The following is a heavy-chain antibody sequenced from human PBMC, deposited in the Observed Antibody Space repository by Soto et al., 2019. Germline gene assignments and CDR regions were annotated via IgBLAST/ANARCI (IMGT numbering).Heavy chain of an antibody. CDR2: ISYDGSNK. J-gene: IGHJ3*02. CDR3: AGGRAFDI. V-gene: IGHV3-30*03. CDR1: GFTFSSYG. Sequence: QVQLVESGGGVVQPGRSLRLSCAASGFTFSSYGMHWVRQAPGKGLEWVAVISYDGSNKYYADSVKGRFTISRDNSKNTLYLQMNSLRAEDTAVYYCAGGRAFDIWGQGTMVTVSS. D-gene: IGHD3-16*01.